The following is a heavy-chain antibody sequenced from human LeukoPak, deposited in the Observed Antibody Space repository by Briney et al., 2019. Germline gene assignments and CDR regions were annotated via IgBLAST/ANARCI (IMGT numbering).Heavy chain of an antibody. Sequence: SQTLSLTCAVSGGSISSGGYSWSWIRQPPGKGLEWIGYIYHSGSTYYNPSLKSRVTISVDRSKNQFSLKLSSVTAADTAVYYCATSYYDSSGYYYFDYWGQGTLVTVSS. CDR2: IYHSGST. D-gene: IGHD3-22*01. V-gene: IGHV4-30-2*01. J-gene: IGHJ4*02. CDR1: GGSISSGGYS. CDR3: ATSYYDSSGYYYFDY.